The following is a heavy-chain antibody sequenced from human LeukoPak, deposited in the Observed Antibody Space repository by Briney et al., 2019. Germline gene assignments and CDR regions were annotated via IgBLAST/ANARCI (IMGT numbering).Heavy chain of an antibody. D-gene: IGHD3-10*01. V-gene: IGHV3-23*01. CDR1: GFTFSSYA. J-gene: IGHJ4*02. CDR2: ISGRGGST. Sequence: GGSLRLSCAASGFTFSSYAMSWVRQAPGKGLEWVSAISGRGGSTYYADSVKGRFTISRDNSKNTLYLQMNSLRAEDTAVYYCAKDRWFGELSTYWGQGTLVTVSS. CDR3: AKDRWFGELSTY.